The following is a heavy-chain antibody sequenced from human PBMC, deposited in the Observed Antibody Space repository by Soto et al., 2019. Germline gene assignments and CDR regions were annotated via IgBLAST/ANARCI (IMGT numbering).Heavy chain of an antibody. CDR1: GGSHSSTSYY. J-gene: IGHJ6*02. D-gene: IGHD6-19*01. V-gene: IGHV4-39*01. Sequence: PSETLSLTCTLSGGSHSSTSYYWGWIRQPPGKGLEWSGSIYYSGSTYYNPSLKSRVTISVDTSKNQFSLKLNSVTAADTAVYYCARQGSSGWYVVADYYYYGMDVWGQGSTVTV. CDR2: IYYSGST. CDR3: ARQGSSGWYVVADYYYYGMDV.